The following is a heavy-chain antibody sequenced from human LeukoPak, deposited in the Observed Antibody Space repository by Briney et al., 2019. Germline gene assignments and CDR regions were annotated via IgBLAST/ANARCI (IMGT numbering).Heavy chain of an antibody. V-gene: IGHV3-23*01. J-gene: IGHJ4*02. D-gene: IGHD3-9*01. CDR2: ISGSGGST. CDR3: AKDSNVLRYFDYFDY. CDR1: GFTFYRHA. Sequence: PGGSLRLSCTASGFTFYRHAIHWVRQAPGKGLEWVSAISGSGGSTYYADSVKGRFTISRDNSKNTLYLQMNSLRAEDTAVYYCAKDSNVLRYFDYFDYWGQGTLVTVSS.